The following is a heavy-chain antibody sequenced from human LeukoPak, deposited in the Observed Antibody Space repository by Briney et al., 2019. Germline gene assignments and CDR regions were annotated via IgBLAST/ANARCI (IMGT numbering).Heavy chain of an antibody. CDR3: PKGAITMIARDAFDI. Sequence: GGPLSLFCAASGFTFSSYGMLWVPQAPGKAVEWVAFISYDGSNKYYADCVKGRFTISRNNSKNTLYLQMNSLRAEDTAVYYCPKGAITMIARDAFDIWGQGTMVTVSS. D-gene: IGHD3-22*01. V-gene: IGHV3-30*18. CDR1: GFTFSSYG. CDR2: ISYDGSNK. J-gene: IGHJ3*02.